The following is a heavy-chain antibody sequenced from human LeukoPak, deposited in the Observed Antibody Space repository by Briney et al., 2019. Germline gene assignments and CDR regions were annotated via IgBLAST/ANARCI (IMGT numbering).Heavy chain of an antibody. CDR2: ISSSGSTI. CDR3: AKGPRTVRFGDRHKGMFDY. V-gene: IGHV3-48*03. Sequence: GESLRLSCAASGFTFSSYEMNWVRQAPGKGLEWVSYISSSGSTIYYADSVKGRFTISRDNSKNTLYLQMNSLRAEDTAVYYCAKGPRTVRFGDRHKGMFDYWGQGTLVTVSS. D-gene: IGHD3-10*01. CDR1: GFTFSSYE. J-gene: IGHJ4*02.